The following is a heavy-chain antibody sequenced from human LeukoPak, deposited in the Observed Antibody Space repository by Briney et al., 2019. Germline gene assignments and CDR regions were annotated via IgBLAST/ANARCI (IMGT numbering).Heavy chain of an antibody. CDR2: INHSGST. CDR1: GGSFSGYY. J-gene: IGHJ6*03. Sequence: TSETLSLTCAVYGGSFSGYYWSWIRQPPGKGLEWIGEINHSGSTNYNPSLKSRVTISVDTSKNQFSLKLSSVTAADTAVYYCARRRRIRSGYYYYYMDVWGKGTTVTISS. V-gene: IGHV4-34*01. CDR3: ARRRRIRSGYYYYYMDV. D-gene: IGHD3-16*01.